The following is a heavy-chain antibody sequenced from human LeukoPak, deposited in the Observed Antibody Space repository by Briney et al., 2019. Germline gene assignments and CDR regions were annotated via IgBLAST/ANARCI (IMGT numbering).Heavy chain of an antibody. V-gene: IGHV1-2*02. CDR2: INPNTGDT. CDR1: GYTFTAYY. CDR3: ARGSGNYWFDP. Sequence: ASVKVSCKASGYTFTAYYIHWVRQAPGQGLEWMAWINPNTGDTNYAQKFQGRVIMARDTSISTAYMELSRLRSDDTAVYYCARGSGNYWFDPWGQVTLVTVSS. J-gene: IGHJ5*02. D-gene: IGHD1-26*01.